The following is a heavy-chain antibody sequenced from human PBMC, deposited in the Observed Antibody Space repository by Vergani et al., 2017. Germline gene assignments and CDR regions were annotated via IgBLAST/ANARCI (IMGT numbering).Heavy chain of an antibody. V-gene: IGHV4-61*02. D-gene: IGHD2-15*01. CDR1: GGSISSGSYY. CDR3: ARVSLVGWWFDP. CDR2: IYTSGST. Sequence: QVQLQESGPGLVKPSQTLSLTCTVSGGSISSGSYYWSWIRQPAGKGLEWIGRIYTSGSTNYNPSLKSRVTMSVDTSKNQFSLKLSSVTAADTAVYYCARVSLVGWWFDPWGQGTLVTVS. J-gene: IGHJ5*02.